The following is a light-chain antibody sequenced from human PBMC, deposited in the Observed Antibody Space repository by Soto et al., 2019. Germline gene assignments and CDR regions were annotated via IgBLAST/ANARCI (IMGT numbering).Light chain of an antibody. V-gene: IGKV1-5*03. CDR2: KAS. J-gene: IGKJ1*01. CDR1: QTISSW. CDR3: QQYNSYSEA. Sequence: DIQMTQSPSTLSGSVGDRVTITCRASQTISSWLAWYQQKPGKAPKLLIYKASTLKSGVQSRFSGSGSGTEIPLTISSLQPDDFATYYCQQYNSYSEAFGKGTKVDI.